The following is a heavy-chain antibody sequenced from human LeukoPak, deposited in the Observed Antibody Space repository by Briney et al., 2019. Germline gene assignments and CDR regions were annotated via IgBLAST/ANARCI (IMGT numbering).Heavy chain of an antibody. V-gene: IGHV1-8*01. CDR1: GYSFSNFH. J-gene: IGHJ5*02. Sequence: ASVKVSCKASGYSFSNFHINWVRQARGQGLEWIGRVSPKTGDRGYALKFQGRVTMTSDTSETTVYMEVRSLTSEDTAVYYCARTPPKGDIDTWGQGTMVTVSS. CDR2: VSPKTGDR. CDR3: ARTPPKGDIDT. D-gene: IGHD2-21*02.